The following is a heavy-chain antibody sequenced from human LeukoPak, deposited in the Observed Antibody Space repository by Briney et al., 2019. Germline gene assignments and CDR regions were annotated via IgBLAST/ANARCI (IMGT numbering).Heavy chain of an antibody. V-gene: IGHV1-46*01. CDR2: INPNSGST. Sequence: ASVKVSCKASGYTFTNFFMHWVRQAPGQGLEWMGIINPNSGSTDYPQKFQGRVTLTGDMSTSTVYMELSSLRSEDTAVYYCASSSGWPNRPIDYWGQGTLVTVSS. D-gene: IGHD6-19*01. J-gene: IGHJ4*02. CDR1: GYTFTNFF. CDR3: ASSSGWPNRPIDY.